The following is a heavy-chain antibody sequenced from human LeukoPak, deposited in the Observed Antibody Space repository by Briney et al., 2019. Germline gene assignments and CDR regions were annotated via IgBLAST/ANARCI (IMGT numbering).Heavy chain of an antibody. J-gene: IGHJ5*02. CDR2: ISGNRGKT. CDR1: GYTFSTYG. V-gene: IGHV1-18*01. CDR3: ARNAGSYFEFAP. D-gene: IGHD1-26*01. Sequence: ASVKVSCKTSGYTFSTYGLSWVRQAPAQGLEWMGWISGNRGKTHYAQKFQDRVTLTTDTSSTTAFMELRSLRSDDTAMYYCARNAGSYFEFAPWGQGTLVTVSS.